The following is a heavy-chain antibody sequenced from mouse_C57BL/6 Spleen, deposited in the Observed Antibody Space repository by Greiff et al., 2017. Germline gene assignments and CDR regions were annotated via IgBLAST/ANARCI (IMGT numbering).Heavy chain of an antibody. CDR1: GYAFSSSW. CDR3: ARWKDYGSSYLDY. D-gene: IGHD1-1*01. J-gene: IGHJ2*01. CDR2: IYPGDGDT. V-gene: IGHV1-82*01. Sequence: QVQLQQSGPELVKPGASVKISCKASGYAFSSSWMNWVKQRPGKGLEWIGRIYPGDGDTNYNGKFKGKATLTADKSSSTAYMQLSSLTSEDSAVYFCARWKDYGSSYLDYWGQGTTLTVSS.